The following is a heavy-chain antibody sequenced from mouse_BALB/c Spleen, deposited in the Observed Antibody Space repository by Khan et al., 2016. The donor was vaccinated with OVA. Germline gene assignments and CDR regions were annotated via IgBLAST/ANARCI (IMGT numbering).Heavy chain of an antibody. D-gene: IGHD6-1*01. J-gene: IGHJ4*01. CDR3: AREGARYNYAMDY. Sequence: EVQLVESGPGLVKPSQSLSLTCTVTGYSITSDYAWNWIRQFPGNKLEWMGYISSSGSTNYNPALKSRISITRDTSKNQFFLQLNSVTTEDTATYCCAREGARYNYAMDYWGQGTSVTVSS. CDR2: ISSSGST. CDR1: GYSITSDYA. V-gene: IGHV3-2*02.